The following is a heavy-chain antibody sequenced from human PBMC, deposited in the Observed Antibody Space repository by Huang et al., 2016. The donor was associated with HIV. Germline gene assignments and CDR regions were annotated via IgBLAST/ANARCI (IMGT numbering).Heavy chain of an antibody. J-gene: IGHJ4*02. Sequence: QLQLQESGPGLVKPSETLSLTCTVSGGSIRSDNYYWGWIRQPPGKGLEWIGSIYYSGSTYSTPSLKSRVTITGDTSKNQFSLKMRSVTAADTAVYYCARLPGSITMIRGVITDPYWGQGTLVTVSS. CDR3: ARLPGSITMIRGVITDPY. CDR1: GGSIRSDNYY. D-gene: IGHD3-10*01. V-gene: IGHV4-39*01. CDR2: IYYSGST.